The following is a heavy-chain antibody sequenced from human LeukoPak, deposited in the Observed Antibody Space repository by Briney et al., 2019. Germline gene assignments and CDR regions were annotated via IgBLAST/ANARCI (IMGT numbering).Heavy chain of an antibody. CDR3: ARHGHYYDSSGYHDY. D-gene: IGHD3-22*01. CDR2: LYYSGST. Sequence: KPSETLSLTCTVSGGSISSSSYYWGWIRQPPGKGLEWIGSLYYSGSTYYNPSLKSRVTISVDTSKNQFSLKLSSVTAADTAVYYCARHGHYYDSSGYHDYWGQGTLVTVSS. CDR1: GGSISSSSYY. V-gene: IGHV4-39*01. J-gene: IGHJ4*02.